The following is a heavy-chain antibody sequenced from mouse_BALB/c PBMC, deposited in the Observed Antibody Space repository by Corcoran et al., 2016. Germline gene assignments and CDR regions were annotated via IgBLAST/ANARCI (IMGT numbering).Heavy chain of an antibody. V-gene: IGHV1-39*01. CDR3: ARGTTATPMDY. Sequence: EIQLQQTGPELVKPGASVKISCKASGYSFTDYIMLWVKQSHGKSLEWIGNINPYYGSTSYNLKFKGKATLTVDKSSSTAYMQLNSLTSEDSAVYYCARGTTATPMDYWGQGTSVTVSS. J-gene: IGHJ4*01. D-gene: IGHD1-2*01. CDR1: GYSFTDYI. CDR2: INPYYGST.